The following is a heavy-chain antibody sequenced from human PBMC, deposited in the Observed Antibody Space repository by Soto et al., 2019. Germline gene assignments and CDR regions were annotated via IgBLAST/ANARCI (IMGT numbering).Heavy chain of an antibody. Sequence: QVQLVESGGGVVQPGRSLRLSYAASGFTFSSYSMHWVRQPPGKGLEWVAILSYDGSSEYYADSVKGRFTISRDNSENSLYLQMNSLRAEDTAVYYCARQEIDDAALVEYWGQGTLVTVSS. J-gene: IGHJ4*02. D-gene: IGHD5-18*01. CDR1: GFTFSSYS. CDR3: ARQEIDDAALVEY. CDR2: LSYDGSSE. V-gene: IGHV3-30-3*01.